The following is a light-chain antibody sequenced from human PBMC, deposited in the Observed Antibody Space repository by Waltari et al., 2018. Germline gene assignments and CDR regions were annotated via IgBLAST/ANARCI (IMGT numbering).Light chain of an antibody. J-gene: IGKJ2*03. CDR1: QSLLHSNGKTY. CDR3: VQAIAFPYS. V-gene: IGKV2-40*01. Sequence: DIVMTQTPLSLPITPGEPASISCRSSQSLLHSNGKTYLHWYLQKPGQSPQLLIYGGSNRASGVPDRFSGSGSGTDFTLKITEVEVEDVGVYYCVQAIAFPYSFGQGTKVEIK. CDR2: GGS.